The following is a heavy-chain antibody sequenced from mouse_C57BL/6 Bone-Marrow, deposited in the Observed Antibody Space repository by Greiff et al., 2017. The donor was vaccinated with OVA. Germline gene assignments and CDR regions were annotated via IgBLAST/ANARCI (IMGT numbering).Heavy chain of an antibody. J-gene: IGHJ3*01. Sequence: AGGGVDFSRYWMSWVRRAPGKGLEWIGEINPDSSTINYAPSLKDKFIISRDNAKNTLYLQMSKVRSEDTALYYCARQGGYGYDAWFAYWGQGTLVTVSA. CDR1: GVDFSRYW. V-gene: IGHV4-1*01. CDR2: INPDSSTI. CDR3: ARQGGYGYDAWFAY. D-gene: IGHD2-2*01.